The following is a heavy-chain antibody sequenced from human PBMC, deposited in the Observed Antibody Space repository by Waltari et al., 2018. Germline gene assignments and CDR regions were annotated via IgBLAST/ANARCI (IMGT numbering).Heavy chain of an antibody. J-gene: IGHJ4*02. CDR3: ASDRGRGLYLDS. V-gene: IGHV4-4*02. CDR2: VHQGGRS. Sequence: QVQLQESGPGLVKPTGTVSLNCTGTGDSISNNFFWSWVRQSPGKGLEWIGQVHQGGRSNYNPSLESRVTVSMDTSKNQFSLRVTSVTAADTAIYYCASDRGRGLYLDSWGQGTLVTVSP. D-gene: IGHD2-15*01. CDR1: GDSISNNFF.